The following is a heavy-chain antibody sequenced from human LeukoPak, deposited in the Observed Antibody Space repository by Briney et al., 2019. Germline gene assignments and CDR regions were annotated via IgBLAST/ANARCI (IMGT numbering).Heavy chain of an antibody. CDR1: GYTFTGYY. Sequence: ASVKVSCKPSGYTFTGYYMHWVRQAPGQGLEWMGWINPSSGGTNYAQKFQGRVTMTRDTSISTAYMELSRLRSDDTAVYYCASVRSYSSSGWAFDYWARETLVSLFS. CDR3: ASVRSYSSSGWAFDY. CDR2: INPSSGGT. V-gene: IGHV1-2*02. D-gene: IGHD6-6*01. J-gene: IGHJ4*02.